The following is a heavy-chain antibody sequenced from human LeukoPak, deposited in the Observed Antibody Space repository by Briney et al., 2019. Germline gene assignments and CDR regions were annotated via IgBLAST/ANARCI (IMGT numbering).Heavy chain of an antibody. Sequence: GGSLRLSCAASGFTFSSYAMSWVRQAPGKGLEWVSTIGGNGGSTYYADSVKGRFTISRDNSKNTLYLQMNSLRAEDTAVYYWAKASRADFVVVVAGFEYWGQGTLVTVSS. CDR3: AKASRADFVVVVAGFEY. CDR2: IGGNGGST. CDR1: GFTFSSYA. V-gene: IGHV3-23*01. J-gene: IGHJ4*02. D-gene: IGHD2-15*01.